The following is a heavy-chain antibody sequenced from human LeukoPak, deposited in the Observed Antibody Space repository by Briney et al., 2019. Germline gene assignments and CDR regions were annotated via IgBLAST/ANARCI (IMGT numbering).Heavy chain of an antibody. D-gene: IGHD3-22*01. CDR2: IKQDGSEK. CDR1: VFTFSSYW. CDR3: AREGWDDSSGYLDY. V-gene: IGHV3-7*01. J-gene: IGHJ4*02. Sequence: GGSLRLSCAASVFTFSSYWMSWVRQAAGKGLEWLTNIKQDGSEKYCVDSVKGRFTISRDNAKNSLYLQMNSLRAEDTAVYYCAREGWDDSSGYLDYWGQGTLVTVSS.